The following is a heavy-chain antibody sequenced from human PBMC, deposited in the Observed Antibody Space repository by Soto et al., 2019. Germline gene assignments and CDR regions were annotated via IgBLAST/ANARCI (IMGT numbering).Heavy chain of an antibody. D-gene: IGHD2-2*01. CDR1: GGSFSGYY. J-gene: IGHJ5*02. Sequence: SETLSLTCAVYGGSFSGYYWSWIRQPPGKGLEWIGEINHSGSTNYNPSLKSRVTISVDTSKNQFSLKLSSVTAADTAVYYCARGSYCSSTSCSSWFDPWGQGTLVTVSS. V-gene: IGHV4-34*01. CDR2: INHSGST. CDR3: ARGSYCSSTSCSSWFDP.